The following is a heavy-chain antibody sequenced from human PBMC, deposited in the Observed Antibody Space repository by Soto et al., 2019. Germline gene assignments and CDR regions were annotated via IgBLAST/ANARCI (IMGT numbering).Heavy chain of an antibody. CDR1: VFTPTTTP. Sequence: PGWSLRLSCACSVFTPTTTPLSWVRQPPGKGLEWVTTISGTASRTYYVDSVKGRFFISRDNAKNTVTLQMNNLTLDDTAVYYCATSFRYFDNWGQGTRVTVSS. D-gene: IGHD3-9*01. V-gene: IGHV3-23*01. J-gene: IGHJ4*02. CDR3: ATSFRYFDN. CDR2: ISGTASRT.